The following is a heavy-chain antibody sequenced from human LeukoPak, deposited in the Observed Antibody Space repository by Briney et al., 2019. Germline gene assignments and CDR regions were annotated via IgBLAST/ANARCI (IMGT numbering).Heavy chain of an antibody. CDR3: ARGGYHFCGDS. Sequence: GGSLRLSCAASGFPFSTFWMTWVRQAPGKGLEWVANIIQDGSERYYVGSVKGRFTISRDNAKNSLYLQMNSLRAADTAVYYCARGGYHFCGDSWGQGALVTVSS. D-gene: IGHD3-3*01. J-gene: IGHJ4*02. CDR2: IIQDGSER. CDR1: GFPFSTFW. V-gene: IGHV3-7*03.